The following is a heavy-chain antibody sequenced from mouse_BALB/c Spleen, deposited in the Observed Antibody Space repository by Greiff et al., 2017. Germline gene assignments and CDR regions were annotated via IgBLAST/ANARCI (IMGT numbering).Heavy chain of an antibody. CDR3: ARDRPAYYGNYRFAY. D-gene: IGHD2-10*01. CDR1: GFSLTSYG. CDR2: IWAGGST. J-gene: IGHJ3*01. Sequence: VQLVESGPGLVAPSQSLSITCTVSGFSLTSYGVHWVRQPPGKGLEWLGVIWAGGSTNYNSALMSRLSISKDNSKSQVFLKMNSLQTDDTAMYYCARDRPAYYGNYRFAYWGQGTLVTVSA. V-gene: IGHV2-9*02.